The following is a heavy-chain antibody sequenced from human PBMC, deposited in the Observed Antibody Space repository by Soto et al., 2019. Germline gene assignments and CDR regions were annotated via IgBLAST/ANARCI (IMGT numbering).Heavy chain of an antibody. CDR2: ISYDGSNK. J-gene: IGHJ4*02. Sequence: QVQLVESGGGVVQPGRSLRLSCAASGFTFSSYAMHWVRQAPGKGLEWVAVISYDGSNKYYADSVKGRFTISRDNSKNTLYLQMNSLRAEDTAVYYCARRRYKGGYSSSSPYFDYWGQGTLVTVSS. CDR1: GFTFSSYA. D-gene: IGHD6-6*01. CDR3: ARRRYKGGYSSSSPYFDY. V-gene: IGHV3-30-3*01.